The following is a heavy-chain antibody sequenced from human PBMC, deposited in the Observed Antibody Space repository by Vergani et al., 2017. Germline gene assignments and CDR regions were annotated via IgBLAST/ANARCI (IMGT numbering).Heavy chain of an antibody. Sequence: QVQLVQSGAEVKKPGSSVKVSCKASGGTFSSYAISWVRQAPGQGLEWMGGITPIFGTANYAQKFQGRVTITADKSTSTAYMELSSLRSEDTAVYYCARSGARTDFYVVTDWGQGTLVTVSS. J-gene: IGHJ4*02. D-gene: IGHD3-3*01. CDR3: ARSGARTDFYVVTD. CDR2: ITPIFGTA. V-gene: IGHV1-69*06. CDR1: GGTFSSYA.